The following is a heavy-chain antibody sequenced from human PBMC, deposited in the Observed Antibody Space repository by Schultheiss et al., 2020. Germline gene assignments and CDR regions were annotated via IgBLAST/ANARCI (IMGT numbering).Heavy chain of an antibody. CDR3: ARDPVGIAAAGRGGDNWFDP. J-gene: IGHJ5*02. D-gene: IGHD6-13*01. Sequence: GESLKISCKASGYTFIGYYMHWVRQAPGQGLEWMGWINPNSGGTNYAQRFQGWVTMTRDTSISTAYMELSRLRSDDTAVYYCARDPVGIAAAGRGGDNWFDPWGQGTLVTVSS. CDR2: INPNSGGT. V-gene: IGHV1-2*04. CDR1: GYTFIGYY.